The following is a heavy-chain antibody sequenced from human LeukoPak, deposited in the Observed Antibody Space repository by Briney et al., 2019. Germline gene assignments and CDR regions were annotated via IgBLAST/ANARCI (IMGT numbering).Heavy chain of an antibody. CDR3: ARDWGAAGIDY. CDR1: GYTFTGYY. Sequence: ASVKVSCKASGYTFTGYYMHWVRQAPGQGLERMGRINPNSGGTNYAQKFQGRVTMTRDTSISTAYMELSRLRSDDTAVYYCARDWGAAGIDYWGQGTLVTVSS. V-gene: IGHV1-2*06. CDR2: INPNSGGT. D-gene: IGHD6-13*01. J-gene: IGHJ4*02.